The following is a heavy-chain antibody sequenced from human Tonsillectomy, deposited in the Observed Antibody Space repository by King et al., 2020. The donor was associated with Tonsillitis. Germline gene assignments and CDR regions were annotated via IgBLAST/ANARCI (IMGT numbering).Heavy chain of an antibody. CDR3: AREGGGGAGALGFDY. V-gene: IGHV1-2*02. D-gene: IGHD1-26*01. Sequence: QLVQSGAEVKKPGASVKVSCKASGYTFTGYYMHWVRQAPGQGLEWMGWINPNSGGTNYAQKFQGRVTMTRDTSISTAYMELSRLRSDDTAVYYCAREGGGGAGALGFDYWGQGTLVTVSS. J-gene: IGHJ4*02. CDR1: GYTFTGYY. CDR2: INPNSGGT.